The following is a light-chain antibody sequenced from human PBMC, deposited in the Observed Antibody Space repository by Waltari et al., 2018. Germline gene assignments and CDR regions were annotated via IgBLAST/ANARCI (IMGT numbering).Light chain of an antibody. CDR1: QSVLYNSNNKNY. CDR3: QQYYSIPWT. CDR2: WAS. J-gene: IGKJ1*01. V-gene: IGKV4-1*01. Sequence: DIVMTQSPDSLAVSLGERATINCKSRQSVLYNSNNKNYLAWYQQKPGQSPNLLIYWASTRESGVPDRFSGSGSGTDFTLTISSLQAEDVALYYCQQYYSIPWTFGQGTKVEIK.